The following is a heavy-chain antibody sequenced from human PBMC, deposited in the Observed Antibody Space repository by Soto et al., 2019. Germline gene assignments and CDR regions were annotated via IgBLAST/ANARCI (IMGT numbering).Heavy chain of an antibody. CDR1: GGSFSSYA. D-gene: IGHD2-15*01. Sequence: ASVKVSCKASGGSFSSYAISWVRQAPGQGLEWMGEIIPISGTRKYAQKLRGRVTITADESTRTAYMELSSLSSDDTAVYYCGKTGFCRGGSCSQGWIDPWGQGTLVTVSS. CDR3: GKTGFCRGGSCSQGWIDP. V-gene: IGHV1-69*13. J-gene: IGHJ5*02. CDR2: IIPISGTR.